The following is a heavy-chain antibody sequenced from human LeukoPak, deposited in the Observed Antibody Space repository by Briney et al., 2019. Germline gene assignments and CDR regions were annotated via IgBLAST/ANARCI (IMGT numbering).Heavy chain of an antibody. CDR1: GFAFSSYD. J-gene: IGHJ4*02. V-gene: IGHV3-13*01. CDR3: VKEDKDTYYFDY. CDR2: IGTAGDT. Sequence: PGGSLRLSCAASGFAFSSYDMYWVRQGTGKGLEWVSGIGTAGDTYYPGSVKGRFTISRDNAKNSLYLQMNSLRAEGTAVYYCVKEDKDTYYFDYWGQGTLVTVSS.